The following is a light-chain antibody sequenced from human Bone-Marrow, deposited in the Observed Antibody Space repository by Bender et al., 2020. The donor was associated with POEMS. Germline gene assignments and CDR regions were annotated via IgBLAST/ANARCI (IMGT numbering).Light chain of an antibody. J-gene: IGLJ3*02. CDR3: QSYDNSLGGWV. Sequence: QSVLTQPPSVSGAPGQRVTISCTGSSSNTGSGYDINWYQHLPGTAPQLLIYGYNNRPSGVPDRFSGSKSGTSASLAITGLQAEDEDDYYCQSYDNSLGGWVFGGGTKVTVL. V-gene: IGLV1-40*01. CDR1: SSNTGSGYD. CDR2: GYN.